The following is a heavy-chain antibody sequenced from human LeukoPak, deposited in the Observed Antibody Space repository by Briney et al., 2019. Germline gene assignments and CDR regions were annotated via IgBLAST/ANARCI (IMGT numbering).Heavy chain of an antibody. CDR1: GGSFSGYY. Sequence: SETLSLTCAVYGGSFSGYYWSWIRQPPGKGLEWIGEINHSGSTNYNPSLKSRVTISVDTSKNRFSLKLSSVTAADTAVYYCARGLAAYDYWGQGTLVTVSS. CDR3: ARGLAAYDY. V-gene: IGHV4-34*01. CDR2: INHSGST. J-gene: IGHJ4*02. D-gene: IGHD6-6*01.